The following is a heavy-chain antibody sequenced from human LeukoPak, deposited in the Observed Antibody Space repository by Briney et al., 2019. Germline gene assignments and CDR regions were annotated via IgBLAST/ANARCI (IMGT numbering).Heavy chain of an antibody. D-gene: IGHD1-26*01. CDR2: IYYSGST. V-gene: IGHV4-59*08. J-gene: IGHJ4*02. Sequence: SETLSLTCTVSGGSISSYYWSWIRQPPWKGLEWIGYIYYSGSTNYNPSLKSRVTISVDTSKNQFSLKLSSVTAADTAVYYCARLPSIVGAQEDYFDYWGQGTLVTVSS. CDR1: GGSISSYY. CDR3: ARLPSIVGAQEDYFDY.